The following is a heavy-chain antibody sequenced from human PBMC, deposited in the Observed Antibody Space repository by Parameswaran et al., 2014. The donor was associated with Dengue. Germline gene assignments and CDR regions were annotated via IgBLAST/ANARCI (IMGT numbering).Heavy chain of an antibody. D-gene: IGHD6-13*01. CDR2: IDYSGIT. J-gene: IGHJ4*02. V-gene: IGHV4-59*01. Sequence: RWIRQPPGKGLEWIAYIDYSGITNYNPSLRSRVTMSIDTSKNQFSLKLGSVTAADTAVYYCASGSSWHEYWGQGTLVTVSS. CDR3: ASGSSWHEY.